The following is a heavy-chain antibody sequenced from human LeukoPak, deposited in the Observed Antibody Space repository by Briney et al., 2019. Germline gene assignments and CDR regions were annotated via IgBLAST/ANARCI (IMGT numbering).Heavy chain of an antibody. J-gene: IGHJ4*02. CDR2: INPNSGGT. CDR3: ARFEYSSGWGLVDY. CDR1: GYTFTGYY. V-gene: IGHV1-2*02. D-gene: IGHD6-19*01. Sequence: ASVKVSCKASGYTFTGYYMHWVRQAPGQGLEWMGWINPNSGGTNYAQKFQGRVTMTRDTSISTAYMELSRLRSDDTAVYYCARFEYSSGWGLVDYWGQETLVTVSS.